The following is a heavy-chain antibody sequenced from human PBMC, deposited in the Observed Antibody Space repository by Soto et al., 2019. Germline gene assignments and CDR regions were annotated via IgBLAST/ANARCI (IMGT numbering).Heavy chain of an antibody. Sequence: SGPTLVNHKQTLTQTCTFSGFSLSTSRVGVGWIRQPPGKALEWLALIYWDVDKRYSPSLKSRLTITKDTSKNQVVLTMTNMDPVDTATYYCAHSSGGGVVVVAASFDYWGQGTLVTVSS. CDR2: IYWDVDK. D-gene: IGHD2-15*01. V-gene: IGHV2-5*02. CDR3: AHSSGGGVVVVAASFDY. CDR1: GFSLSTSRVG. J-gene: IGHJ4*02.